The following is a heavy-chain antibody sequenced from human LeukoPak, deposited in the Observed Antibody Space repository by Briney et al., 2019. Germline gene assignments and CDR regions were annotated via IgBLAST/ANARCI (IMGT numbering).Heavy chain of an antibody. CDR2: IKSDGST. V-gene: IGHV3-74*01. CDR3: ARAPSEIGGYYPEYFRH. Sequence: GGSLRLSCAASGFTFSSYWMHWVRQAPGKGLVWVSRIKSDGSTNYADSVKGRFTISRDNAKNTVSLQMNSLRAQDTGVYYCARAPSEIGGYYPEYFRHWGQGTLVTVSS. D-gene: IGHD3-22*01. J-gene: IGHJ1*01. CDR1: GFTFSSYW.